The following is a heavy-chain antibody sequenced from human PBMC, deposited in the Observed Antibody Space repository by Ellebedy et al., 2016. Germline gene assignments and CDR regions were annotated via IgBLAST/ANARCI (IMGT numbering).Heavy chain of an antibody. D-gene: IGHD3-22*01. CDR1: GFTFSSYA. CDR3: ARDSPDYYDSSGYLDY. CDR2: ISGSGGST. V-gene: IGHV3-23*01. J-gene: IGHJ4*02. Sequence: GGSLRLXXAASGFTFSSYAMSWVRQAPGKGLEWVSAISGSGGSTYYADSVKGRFTISRDNSKNTLYLQMNSLRAEDTAVYYCARDSPDYYDSSGYLDYWGQGTLVTVSS.